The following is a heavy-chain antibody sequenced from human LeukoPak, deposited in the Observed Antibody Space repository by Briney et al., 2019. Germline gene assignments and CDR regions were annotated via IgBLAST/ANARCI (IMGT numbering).Heavy chain of an antibody. V-gene: IGHV3-23*01. CDR3: AKMAYDILTGYFYYFDY. D-gene: IGHD3-9*01. J-gene: IGHJ4*02. Sequence: GGSLRLSCAASGFTFSSYAMSWVRQALGKGLEWVSAISGSGGSTYYADSVKGRFTISRGNSKNTLYLQMNSLRAEDTAVYYCAKMAYDILTGYFYYFDYWGQGTLVTVSS. CDR2: ISGSGGST. CDR1: GFTFSSYA.